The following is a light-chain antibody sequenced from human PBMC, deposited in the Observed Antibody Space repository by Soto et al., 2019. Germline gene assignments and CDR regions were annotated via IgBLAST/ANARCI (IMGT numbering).Light chain of an antibody. CDR1: QSVSSN. CDR2: GAS. Sequence: EIVMTQSPATLSVSPGERATLSCRASQSVSSNLAWYQQKPGQAPRLLIYGASTRATGIPARFSGSGSGTEFTLTISSLQSEDFAVYYCQHYNFWPPWTFGQGTEVEIK. CDR3: QHYNFWPPWT. V-gene: IGKV3-15*01. J-gene: IGKJ1*01.